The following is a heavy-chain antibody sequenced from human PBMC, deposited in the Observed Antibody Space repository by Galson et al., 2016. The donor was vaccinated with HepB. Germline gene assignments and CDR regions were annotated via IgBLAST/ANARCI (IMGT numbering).Heavy chain of an antibody. V-gene: IGHV2-5*02. CDR1: GFSLRTGGVG. Sequence: PALVKPTQTLTLTCTFSGFSLRTGGVGVGWIRQPPGKALEWLALIYWDDDKRYSPSLKSRLTITKDTSKNQVVLTMTNMDAVDTGTYYCAQRQGQWLDFQYWGQGTLVTVSS. CDR3: AQRQGQWLDFQY. J-gene: IGHJ4*02. D-gene: IGHD6-19*01. CDR2: IYWDDDK.